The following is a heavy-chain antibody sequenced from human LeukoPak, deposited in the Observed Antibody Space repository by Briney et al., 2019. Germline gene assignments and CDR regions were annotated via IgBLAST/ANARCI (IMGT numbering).Heavy chain of an antibody. D-gene: IGHD2-21*02. CDR2: IYPGDSDT. CDR1: GYRFTNYW. CDR3: ARRMTADYFDL. J-gene: IGHJ2*01. Sequence: GESLKISCKGSGYRFTNYWIAWVRQMPGKGLEWMVIIYPGDSDTRYSPSFQGQVTISADKSFSTAYLQWSSLKASDTAVYYCARRMTADYFDLWGRGTLVTVSS. V-gene: IGHV5-51*01.